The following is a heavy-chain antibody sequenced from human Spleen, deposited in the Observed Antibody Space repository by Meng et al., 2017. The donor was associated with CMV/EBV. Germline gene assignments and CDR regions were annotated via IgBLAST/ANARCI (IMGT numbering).Heavy chain of an antibody. CDR2: ISAYNGNT. D-gene: IGHD2-2*02. CDR3: AREYCSSTSCYNYFDY. Sequence: ASVKVSCKASGYTFPSYGMSWLRQAPGQGLEWVAWISAYNGNTNYAQKLQGRVTMTTDTSTSTAYMELRSLRSDDTAVYYCAREYCSSTSCYNYFDYWGQGTLVTVSS. V-gene: IGHV1-18*01. CDR1: GYTFPSYG. J-gene: IGHJ4*02.